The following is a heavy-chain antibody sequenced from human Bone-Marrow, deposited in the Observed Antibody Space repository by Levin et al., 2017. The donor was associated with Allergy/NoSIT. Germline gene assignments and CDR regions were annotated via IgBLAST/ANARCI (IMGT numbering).Heavy chain of an antibody. Sequence: GESLKISCAASGFTFSSYALHWVRQAPGKGLEWVAVISYDDDDGINKYYADSVKGRFTISRDNSKNTLYMQMNSLRAEDTAVYHCARATLGYYGSGSYYKGGFDYWGQGSLVTVSS. CDR1: GFTFSSYA. D-gene: IGHD3-10*01. J-gene: IGHJ4*02. CDR2: ISYDDDDGINK. CDR3: ARATLGYYGSGSYYKGGFDY. V-gene: IGHV3-30-3*01.